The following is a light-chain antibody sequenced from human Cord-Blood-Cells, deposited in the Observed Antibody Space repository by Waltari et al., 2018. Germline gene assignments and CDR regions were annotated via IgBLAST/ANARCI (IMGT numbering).Light chain of an antibody. CDR3: SSYTSSSTWV. Sequence: QSALTQPASVSGSPGQSITISCTGTSSDVGGYNSVSWYQQHPGKAPKLMIYDVSERPAGVSNRFSGSKSGNTASLTISGLQAEDEADYYCSSYTSSSTWVFGGGTKLTVL. V-gene: IGLV2-14*01. CDR2: DVS. J-gene: IGLJ3*02. CDR1: SSDVGGYNS.